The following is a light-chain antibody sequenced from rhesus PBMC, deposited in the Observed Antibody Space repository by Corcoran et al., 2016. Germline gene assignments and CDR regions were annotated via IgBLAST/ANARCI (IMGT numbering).Light chain of an antibody. CDR1: QGISRW. V-gene: IGKV1-22*01. J-gene: IGKJ2*01. CDR3: QQYSSRPYS. Sequence: DIQMTQSPSSLSASVGDTVTITCRASQGISRWLDWYQQKPGKAPKLLIYKASSLQSGVPSRFSGSGSGTDCTHTISGLQSEDFATYYCQQYSSRPYSFGQGTKVEIK. CDR2: KAS.